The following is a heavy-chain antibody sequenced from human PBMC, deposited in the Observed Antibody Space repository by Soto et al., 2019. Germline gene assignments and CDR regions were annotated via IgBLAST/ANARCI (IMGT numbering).Heavy chain of an antibody. J-gene: IGHJ4*02. V-gene: IGHV3-21*01. Sequence: GGSLRLSCAASGFTFSSYSMNWVRQAPGKGLEWVSSISSRSTYIYYADSLKGRFTISRDNAKNSLYLQMDSLRAEDTAFYYCAREITNYDFWSGHGESDYWGQGALVTVSS. CDR1: GFTFSSYS. D-gene: IGHD3-3*01. CDR2: ISSRSTYI. CDR3: AREITNYDFWSGHGESDY.